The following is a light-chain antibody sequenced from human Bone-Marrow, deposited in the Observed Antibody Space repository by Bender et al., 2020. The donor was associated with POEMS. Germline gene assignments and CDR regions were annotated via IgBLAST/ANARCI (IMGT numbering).Light chain of an antibody. CDR1: NSDVGAYDY. CDR2: DVT. Sequence: SALTQPASVSGSPGQSITISCTGTNSDVGAYDYVSWYQQHPANAPKLIIYDVTNRPSGISDRFSGSKSGNTASLTISGLQAEDEADYYCSSYTTSSSVVFGGGTKLTVL. V-gene: IGLV2-14*03. CDR3: SSYTTSSSVV. J-gene: IGLJ2*01.